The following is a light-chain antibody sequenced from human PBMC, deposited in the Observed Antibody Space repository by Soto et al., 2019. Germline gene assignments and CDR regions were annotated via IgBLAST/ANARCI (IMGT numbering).Light chain of an antibody. Sequence: ETVMTQSPGTLSVSLGERATLSCRASQSVSIHLAWYQQKPGQAPRLLIYDTSTRAPGIPARFSGSGSGTEFTLTISSLQSEDFAVYYCQQYSNWPPITFGQGTRLEIK. CDR2: DTS. V-gene: IGKV3-15*01. J-gene: IGKJ5*01. CDR3: QQYSNWPPIT. CDR1: QSVSIH.